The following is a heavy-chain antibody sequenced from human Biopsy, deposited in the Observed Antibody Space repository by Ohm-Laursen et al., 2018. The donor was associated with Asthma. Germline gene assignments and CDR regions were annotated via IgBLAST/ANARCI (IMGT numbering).Heavy chain of an antibody. CDR1: GFSFSNFA. CDR3: VRDGTDDAFDI. D-gene: IGHD1-1*01. V-gene: IGHV3-30*01. CDR2: ISKDASTQ. J-gene: IGHJ3*02. Sequence: SLRLSCAAPGFSFSNFAIHWVRQAPGKGLEWVGVISKDASTQDYADSVKGRFTMARDNSKNTLDLQMNSLREVDTAVYYCVRDGTDDAFDIWGQGTVVSVSS.